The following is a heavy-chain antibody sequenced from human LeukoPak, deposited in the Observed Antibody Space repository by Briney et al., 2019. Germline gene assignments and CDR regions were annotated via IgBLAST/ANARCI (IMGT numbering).Heavy chain of an antibody. Sequence: SETQSLTCTISGYSISSGYYWGWIRQPPGKGLEWIGSIYHSGSTYYNPSLKSRVTISLGTSENQFSLKLSSVTAADTAVYYCARDLYSSGWGYFDYWGQGTLVTVSS. D-gene: IGHD6-19*01. J-gene: IGHJ4*02. V-gene: IGHV4-38-2*02. CDR2: IYHSGST. CDR3: ARDLYSSGWGYFDY. CDR1: GYSISSGYY.